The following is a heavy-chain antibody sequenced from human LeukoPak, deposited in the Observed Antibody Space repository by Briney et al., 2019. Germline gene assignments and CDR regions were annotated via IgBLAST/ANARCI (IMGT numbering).Heavy chain of an antibody. V-gene: IGHV3-23*01. D-gene: IGHD2-15*01. Sequence: GGSLRLSCAASGFTFSSYAMSWVRQAPGKGLEWVSAISGSGGSTYYADSVKGRFTISRDNSKNTLYLQMNSLRAEDTALYYCTKGGPGYCSGGSCYLDYWGQGTLVTVSS. J-gene: IGHJ4*02. CDR1: GFTFSSYA. CDR3: TKGGPGYCSGGSCYLDY. CDR2: ISGSGGST.